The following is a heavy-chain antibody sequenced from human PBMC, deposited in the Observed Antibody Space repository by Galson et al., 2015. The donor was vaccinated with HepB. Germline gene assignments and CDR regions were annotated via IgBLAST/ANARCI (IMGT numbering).Heavy chain of an antibody. J-gene: IGHJ5*02. D-gene: IGHD2-15*01. CDR2: IDPSDSYT. CDR1: GYSFTSYW. V-gene: IGHV5-10-1*01. CDR3: ARVRYCSGGRCHEGWFDP. Sequence: QSGAEVKKPGESLRISCKGSGYSFTSYWISWVRQMPGKGLERMGRIDPSDSYTNYSPSFQGHVTISADKSISTAYLQWSSLKASDTAMYDCARVRYCSGGRCHEGWFDPWGQRTLFTVSS.